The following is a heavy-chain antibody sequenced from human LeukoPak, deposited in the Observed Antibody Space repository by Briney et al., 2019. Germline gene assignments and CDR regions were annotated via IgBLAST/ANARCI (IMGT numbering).Heavy chain of an antibody. CDR3: AREAGGWVYFDY. CDR2: ISYDGSNK. D-gene: IGHD6-19*01. J-gene: IGHJ4*02. V-gene: IGHV3-30*04. Sequence: GGSLRLSCAASGFTFSSYAMHWVRQAPGKGLEWVAVISYDGSNKYYADSVKGRFTISRDNSKNTLYLQMNSLRAEDTAVYYCAREAGGWVYFDYWGQGTLVTVSS. CDR1: GFTFSSYA.